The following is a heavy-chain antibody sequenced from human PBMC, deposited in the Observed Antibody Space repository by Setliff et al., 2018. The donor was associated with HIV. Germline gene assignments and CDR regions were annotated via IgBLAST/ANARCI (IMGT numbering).Heavy chain of an antibody. CDR3: ARGGDYDSSGYYVT. V-gene: IGHV1-69*02. CDR1: GGPFTSSS. Sequence: SVKVSCKSSGGPFTSSSIGWVRQAPGQGLEWMGRIIPILGVPRYAQKFQGRVTITADKSTSTSYMHLSSLRAEDTAVYFCARGGDYDSSGYYVTWGQGSLVTVSS. J-gene: IGHJ4*02. D-gene: IGHD3-22*01. CDR2: IIPILGVP.